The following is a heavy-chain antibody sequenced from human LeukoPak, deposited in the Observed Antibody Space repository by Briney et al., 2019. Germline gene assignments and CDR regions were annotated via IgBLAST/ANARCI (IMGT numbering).Heavy chain of an antibody. D-gene: IGHD6-6*01. J-gene: IGHJ4*02. Sequence: GGSLRLSCAASGFTFSSYSMNWVRQAPGKGLEWVASISSSGSYIYYADSVKGRFTISRDIAKNSLYLQMNSLRAEDTAVYYCARDSSSSLTYWGQGTLVTVSS. V-gene: IGHV3-21*01. CDR1: GFTFSSYS. CDR2: ISSSGSYI. CDR3: ARDSSSSLTY.